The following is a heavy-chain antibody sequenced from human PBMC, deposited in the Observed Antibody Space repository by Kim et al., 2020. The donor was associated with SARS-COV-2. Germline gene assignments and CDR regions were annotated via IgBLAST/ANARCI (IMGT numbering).Heavy chain of an antibody. CDR2: ISYDGSNN. J-gene: IGHJ6*02. V-gene: IGHV3-30-3*01. CDR1: GFTLSTYA. D-gene: IGHD3-10*01. Sequence: GGSLRLSCAASGFTLSTYAMHWVRQTPGKGLQWVAVISYDGSNNHYADSVKGRFTISRDNSKNTLYLQMNSLRPEDTAVYHCARDPWSRLRGLIYSYYGMDVWGPGTTVTVSS. CDR3: ARDPWSRLRGLIYSYYGMDV.